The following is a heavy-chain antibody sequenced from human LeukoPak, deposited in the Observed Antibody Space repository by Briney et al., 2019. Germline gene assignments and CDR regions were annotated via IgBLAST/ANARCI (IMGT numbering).Heavy chain of an antibody. CDR1: GGSISSYY. CDR2: IYTSGST. CDR3: ARAQHEPAWDCFDY. J-gene: IGHJ4*02. D-gene: IGHD1-14*01. Sequence: SETLSLTCTVSGGSISSYYWSWIRQPAGKGLEWIGRIYTSGSTNYNPSLKSRVTMSVDTSKNQFSLRLSSVTAADTAVYYCARAQHEPAWDCFDYWGQGTLVTVSS. V-gene: IGHV4-4*07.